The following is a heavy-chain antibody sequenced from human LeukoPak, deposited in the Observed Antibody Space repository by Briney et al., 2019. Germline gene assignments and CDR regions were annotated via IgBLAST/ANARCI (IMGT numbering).Heavy chain of an antibody. Sequence: GGSLRLSCVASGFTFSNYGMHWVRQAPGKGLEWVAVISYDESDKYYADSVKGRFTISRDNSKKTLYLQMNILRPEDTAVYYCAKGVVAATNAAYYGMDVWGQGTTVTVSS. CDR1: GFTFSNYG. CDR3: AKGVVAATNAAYYGMDV. CDR2: ISYDESDK. D-gene: IGHD2-15*01. V-gene: IGHV3-30*18. J-gene: IGHJ6*02.